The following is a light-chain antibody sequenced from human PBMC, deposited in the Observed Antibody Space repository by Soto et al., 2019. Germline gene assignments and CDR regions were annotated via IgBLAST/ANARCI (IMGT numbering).Light chain of an antibody. Sequence: DVQMTQSPSSLSASVGDRVTITCRASQGISSFLAWYQQIPGKVPKLLIYSASTLQSGVPSRFSGSGSGTDFTLTISNLQPEDFATYYCQQTYSTPFTFGPGTKVDIK. V-gene: IGKV1-27*01. CDR2: SAS. CDR3: QQTYSTPFT. J-gene: IGKJ3*01. CDR1: QGISSF.